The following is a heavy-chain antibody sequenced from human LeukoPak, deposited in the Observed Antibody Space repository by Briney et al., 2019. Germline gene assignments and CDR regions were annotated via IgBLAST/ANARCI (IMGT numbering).Heavy chain of an antibody. CDR3: ARLGASGWSGVWYSDL. CDR1: GYTFTSYW. V-gene: IGHV5-51*01. Sequence: GESLKISCKGFGYTFTSYWIGWVRQMPGKGLKWMANIYPGDSDTRYNPSLQGQVTISADRSITTAYLQWSSLKASDTAIYYCARLGASGWSGVWYSDLWGRGTLVTVSS. CDR2: IYPGDSDT. J-gene: IGHJ2*01. D-gene: IGHD6-19*01.